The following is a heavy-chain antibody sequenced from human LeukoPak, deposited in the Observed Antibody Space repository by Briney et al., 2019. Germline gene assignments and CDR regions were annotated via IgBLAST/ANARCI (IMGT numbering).Heavy chain of an antibody. CDR3: AREEGTTWYSAFDI. CDR1: GGSITTTYY. J-gene: IGHJ3*02. V-gene: IGHV4-4*07. Sequence: SETLSLTCAVSGGSITTTYYWAWVRQPPGKGLEWIGRISASGSTNYSPSLKSRVTMSVDTSKNQFSLKLSSVTAADTAVYYCAREEGTTWYSAFDIWGQGTMVTVSS. CDR2: ISASGST. D-gene: IGHD6-13*01.